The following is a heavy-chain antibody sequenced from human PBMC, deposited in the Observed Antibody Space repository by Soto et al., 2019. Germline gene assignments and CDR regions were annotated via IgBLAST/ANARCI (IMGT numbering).Heavy chain of an antibody. CDR1: GGTFSSYA. J-gene: IGHJ4*02. CDR3: ARSGEYCGGDCYPYDY. V-gene: IGHV1-69*13. CDR2: IIPIFGTA. D-gene: IGHD2-21*02. Sequence: SVKVSCKASGGTFSSYAISWVRQAPGQGLEWMGGIIPIFGTANYAQKFQGRVTITADESTSTAYMELSSLRSEDTAVYYCARSGEYCGGDCYPYDYWGQGTLVTVS.